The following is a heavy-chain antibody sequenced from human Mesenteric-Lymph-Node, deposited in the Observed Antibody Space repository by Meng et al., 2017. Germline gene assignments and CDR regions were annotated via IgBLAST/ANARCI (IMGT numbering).Heavy chain of an antibody. V-gene: IGHV3-21*04. CDR3: GRGHWGLDY. D-gene: IGHD7-27*01. Sequence: VALVEFGGGLVQPGGSRSLPCASSGFILSSYAMSWVRQAPGKGLEWFSSISRSSTYIHYADSVKGRFTISRDNAKNSLFLQLNSLTDEDTAVYYCGRGHWGLDYLGQGTLVTVSS. CDR2: ISRSSTYI. CDR1: GFILSSYA. J-gene: IGHJ4*02.